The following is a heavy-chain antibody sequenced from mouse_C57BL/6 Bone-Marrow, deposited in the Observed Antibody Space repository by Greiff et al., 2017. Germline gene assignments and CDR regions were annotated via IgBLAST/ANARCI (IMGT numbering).Heavy chain of an antibody. V-gene: IGHV1-64*01. CDR1: GYTFTSYW. CDR3: AREPRGAWFAY. J-gene: IGHJ3*01. Sequence: QVQLQQSGAELVKPGASVKLSCKASGYTFTSYWMHWVKQRPGQGLEWIGMIHPNSGSTNYNEKFKGKATLTADKSSSTAYMELRSLTSEDSAVYFCAREPRGAWFAYWGQGTLVTVSA. CDR2: IHPNSGST.